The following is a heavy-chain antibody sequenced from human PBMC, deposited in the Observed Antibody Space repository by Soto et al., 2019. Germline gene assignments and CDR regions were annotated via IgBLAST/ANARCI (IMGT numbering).Heavy chain of an antibody. V-gene: IGHV3-23*01. CDR3: AKEKTYSSGWDGMDV. CDR2: ISGSGGSI. D-gene: IGHD6-19*01. Sequence: EVQLLESGGGLVQPGGSLRLSCAASGFTFSSYAMSWVRQAPGKGLEWVSAISGSGGSIYYADSVKGRFPISRDNSKNTLYLQMNSLRAEDTAVYYCAKEKTYSSGWDGMDVWGQGTTVTVSS. CDR1: GFTFSSYA. J-gene: IGHJ6*02.